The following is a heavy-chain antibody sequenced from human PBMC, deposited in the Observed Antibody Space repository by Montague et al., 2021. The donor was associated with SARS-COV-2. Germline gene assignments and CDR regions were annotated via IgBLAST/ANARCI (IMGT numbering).Heavy chain of an antibody. CDR3: ARSYYDILTAYYTPFDY. J-gene: IGHJ4*02. Sequence: PALVKPRQTLTLTRTFSGFSLSTSGMRASWIRQPPGKALEWLARXDWDDDKFYSTSLKTRLTISKDTSKNQVVLTMTNMDPVDTATYYCARSYYDILTAYYTPFDYWGQGTLVTVSS. CDR1: GFSLSTSGMR. D-gene: IGHD3-9*01. CDR2: XDWDDDK. V-gene: IGHV2-70*04.